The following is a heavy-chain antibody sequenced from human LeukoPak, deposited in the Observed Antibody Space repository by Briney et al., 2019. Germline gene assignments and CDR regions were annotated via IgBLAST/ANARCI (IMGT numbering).Heavy chain of an antibody. D-gene: IGHD4-23*01. CDR3: ATLTHRPTVAAAIAC. J-gene: IGHJ4*02. CDR1: GYTFTGFN. V-gene: IGHV1-2*02. Sequence: AAVKVSCKPSGYTFTGFNIHLVRQAPGQGLQWMCWIYPKNGATKYSQHFRVTVTTTRDTSIATASMELSSLTPDDTATYVYATLTHRPTVAAAIACWGEGGLVSVSS. CDR2: IYPKNGAT.